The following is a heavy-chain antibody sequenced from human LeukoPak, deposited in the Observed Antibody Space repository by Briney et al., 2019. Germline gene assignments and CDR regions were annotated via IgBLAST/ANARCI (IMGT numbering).Heavy chain of an antibody. Sequence: PGGSLRLSCAASGFTFSSYAMSWVRQAPGKGLEWVSAISGSGGSTYYADSVKGRFTISRDNSKNTLNLQMNSLRAEDTAVYYCATYTGGSGSEDYWGQGTLVTVSS. D-gene: IGHD3-10*01. V-gene: IGHV3-23*01. CDR2: ISGSGGST. CDR3: ATYTGGSGSEDY. J-gene: IGHJ4*02. CDR1: GFTFSSYA.